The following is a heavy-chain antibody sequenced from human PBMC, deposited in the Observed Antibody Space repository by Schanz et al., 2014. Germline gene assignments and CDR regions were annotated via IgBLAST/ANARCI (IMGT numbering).Heavy chain of an antibody. J-gene: IGHJ4*02. V-gene: IGHV3-23*01. CDR3: AKKGGDYGSGSYQIIDD. Sequence: EVQLLESGGGLVQPGGSLRLSCEASGFTFSSFAMSWVRQAPGKGLEWVSYIGGSGSDTYYADSVRGRFTISRDNSKKMLYLQINSLRADDTAVYYCAKKGGDYGSGSYQIIDDWGQGTLVTVSS. D-gene: IGHD3-10*01. CDR2: IGGSGSDT. CDR1: GFTFSSFA.